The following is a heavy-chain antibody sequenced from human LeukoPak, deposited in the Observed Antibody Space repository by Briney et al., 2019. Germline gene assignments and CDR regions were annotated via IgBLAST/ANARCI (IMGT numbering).Heavy chain of an antibody. CDR2: INSDGSST. D-gene: IGHD6-13*01. CDR3: AKGDPGYSSSWYAY. CDR1: GFTFSTHW. Sequence: PGGSLRLSCAASGFTFSTHWMHWVRQAPGKGLVWVSRINSDGSSTAYADSVKGRFTISRDNAKNTLYLQMNSQRAEDTAVYYCAKGDPGYSSSWYAYWGQGTLVTVSS. J-gene: IGHJ4*02. V-gene: IGHV3-74*01.